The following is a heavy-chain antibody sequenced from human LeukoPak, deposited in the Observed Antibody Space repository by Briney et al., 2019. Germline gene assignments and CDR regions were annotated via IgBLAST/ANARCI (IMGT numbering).Heavy chain of an antibody. CDR1: GYSISSGKY. D-gene: IGHD3-9*01. V-gene: IGHV4-38-2*02. CDR2: IHYTGAT. CDR3: ARGNILTGYCFDF. J-gene: IGHJ4*02. Sequence: SETLSLTCSVSGYSISSGKYWAWIRQTPGRGLEWVGEIHYTGATSYNPSLKSRATISTDTSKNQFSLRLSSVTAADTAVYYCARGNILTGYCFDFWGLGALVTVSS.